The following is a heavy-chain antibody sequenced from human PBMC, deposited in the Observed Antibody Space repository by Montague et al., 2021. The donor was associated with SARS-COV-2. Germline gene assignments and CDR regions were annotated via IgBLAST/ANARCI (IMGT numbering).Heavy chain of an antibody. V-gene: IGHV3-9*01. CDR3: AKDRGSGSYYNYQFFDP. CDR1: GFKFVDYA. J-gene: IGHJ5*02. CDR2: ITWNSDNM. Sequence: SLRLSCAASGFKFVDYAMHWVRQAPGKGLEWVSGITWNSDNMDYALSVRGRFIISRDNAKNSVYLQMNSLTPEDTAFYFCAKDRGSGSYYNYQFFDPWGQGTLLTVSS. D-gene: IGHD3-10*01.